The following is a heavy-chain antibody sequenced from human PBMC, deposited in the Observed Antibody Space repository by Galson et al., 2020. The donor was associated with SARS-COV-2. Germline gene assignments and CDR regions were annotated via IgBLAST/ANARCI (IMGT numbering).Heavy chain of an antibody. J-gene: IGHJ6*02. Sequence: SETLSLTCPVSGYYISSGYYWGWIRQPPGKGLEWIGSIYHSGSTYYNPSLKSRVTISVDTSKNQFSLKLSSVTAADPAVYYCAKPSGGIVVVPAAVRYYYYGMDVWGQGTTVTVSS. V-gene: IGHV4-38-2*01. D-gene: IGHD2-2*01. CDR3: AKPSGGIVVVPAAVRYYYYGMDV. CDR1: GYYISSGYY. CDR2: IYHSGST.